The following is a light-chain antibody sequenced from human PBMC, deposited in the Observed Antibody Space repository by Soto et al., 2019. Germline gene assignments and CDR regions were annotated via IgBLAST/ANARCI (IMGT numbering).Light chain of an antibody. CDR3: QQYNDRPRT. Sequence: EIVLTQSPVTLSVSPGERATLSCRASQSVSSNLAWYQQKPGQAPRLLIYGASTRATGIPARFSGSGSGTEFTLTLNSLQSEDFAIYYCQQYNDRPRTFGQGTKVAIK. CDR1: QSVSSN. J-gene: IGKJ1*01. CDR2: GAS. V-gene: IGKV3-15*01.